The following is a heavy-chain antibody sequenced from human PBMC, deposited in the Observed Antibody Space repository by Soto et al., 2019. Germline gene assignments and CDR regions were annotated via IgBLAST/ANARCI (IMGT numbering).Heavy chain of an antibody. J-gene: IGHJ3*02. Sequence: QVQLQQWGAGLLKPSETLSLTCAVYGGFVSSGNYYWSWIRQPPGKGLEWIGEMSHSGGTHFNPSLTIRVTISVVASKNQFSLKSSAVTAADTALYYCARVERGTATTVVDAFDIWGPGTMVTVSS. D-gene: IGHD1-1*01. V-gene: IGHV4-34*01. CDR2: MSHSGGT. CDR1: GGFVSSGNYY. CDR3: ARVERGTATTVVDAFDI.